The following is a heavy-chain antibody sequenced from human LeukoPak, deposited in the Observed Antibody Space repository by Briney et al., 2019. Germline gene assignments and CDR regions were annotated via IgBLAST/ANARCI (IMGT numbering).Heavy chain of an antibody. CDR2: IYYSGST. D-gene: IGHD4-11*01. Sequence: SETLSLTCTLSGRSISSSYWSWIRQPPGKGLEWIGYIYYSGSTSYNPSLKSRVTISVDTSKNQFSLKLNSVTAADAAVYYCARQGPLTTAVTTRTNPFDYWGQGTLVTVSS. J-gene: IGHJ4*02. CDR3: ARQGPLTTAVTTRTNPFDY. CDR1: GRSISSSY. V-gene: IGHV4-59*08.